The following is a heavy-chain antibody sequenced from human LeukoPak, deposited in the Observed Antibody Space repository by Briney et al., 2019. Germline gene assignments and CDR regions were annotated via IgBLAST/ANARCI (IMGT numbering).Heavy chain of an antibody. V-gene: IGHV3-21*01. J-gene: IGHJ4*02. CDR1: GFTFGSYS. CDR3: ARVGSIVGATKAVDY. Sequence: GGSLRPSCAASGFTFGSYSMNWVRQAPGKGLEWVSSISSSSYIYYADSVKGRFTISRDNAKNSLYLQMNSLRAEDTAVYYCARVGSIVGATKAVDYWGQGTLVTVSS. CDR2: ISSSSYI. D-gene: IGHD1-26*01.